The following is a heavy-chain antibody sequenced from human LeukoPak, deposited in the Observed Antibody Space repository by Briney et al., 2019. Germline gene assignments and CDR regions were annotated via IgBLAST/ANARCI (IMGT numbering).Heavy chain of an antibody. CDR3: ARVAAAGTGGVDY. CDR1: GYTFTGYY. D-gene: IGHD6-13*01. J-gene: IGHJ4*02. Sequence: GASVKVSCKASGYTFTGYYMHWVRQAPGQGLEWMGWINPNSGGTNYAQKFQGRVTMTRDTSISTAHMELSRLRSDDTAVYYCARVAAAGTGGVDYWGQGTLVTVSS. V-gene: IGHV1-2*02. CDR2: INPNSGGT.